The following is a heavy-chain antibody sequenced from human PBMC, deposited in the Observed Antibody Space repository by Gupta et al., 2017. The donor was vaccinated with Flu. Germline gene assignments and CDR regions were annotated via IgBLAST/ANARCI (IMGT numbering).Heavy chain of an antibody. D-gene: IGHD5-18*01. V-gene: IGHV3-23*01. J-gene: IGHJ6*02. CDR2: ISDTGVST. Sequence: GKGLEWVSSISDTGVSTYYAESVEGRFTISRDNSKNTLYLEMNNLRAEDTAIYYCAKEVDAPVAVYYYYGMDVWGQGTTVTVSS. CDR3: AKEVDAPVAVYYYYGMDV.